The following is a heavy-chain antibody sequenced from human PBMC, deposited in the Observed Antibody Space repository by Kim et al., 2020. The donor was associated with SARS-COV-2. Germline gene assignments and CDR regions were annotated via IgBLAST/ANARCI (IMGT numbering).Heavy chain of an antibody. D-gene: IGHD3-22*01. Sequence: SVKVSCKASGGTFSSYAISWVRQAPGQGLEWMGGIIPIFGTANYAQKFQGRVTITADESTSTAYMELSSLRSEDTAVYYCARSPGDSSGYPRGWFDPWGQGTLVTVSS. CDR1: GGTFSSYA. CDR3: ARSPGDSSGYPRGWFDP. CDR2: IIPIFGTA. V-gene: IGHV1-69*13. J-gene: IGHJ5*02.